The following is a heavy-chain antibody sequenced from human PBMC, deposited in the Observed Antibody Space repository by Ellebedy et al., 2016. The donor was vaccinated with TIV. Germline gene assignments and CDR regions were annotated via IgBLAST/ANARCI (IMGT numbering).Heavy chain of an antibody. CDR3: ASAEAPYSSSFDAFDI. D-gene: IGHD6-13*01. V-gene: IGHV5-51*01. CDR1: GYSFTSYW. CDR2: IYPGDSDT. J-gene: IGHJ3*02. Sequence: GESLKISXKGSGYSFTSYWIGWVRQMPGKGLEWMGIIYPGDSDTRYSPSFQGQVTISADKSISTAYLQWSSLKASDTAMYYCASAEAPYSSSFDAFDIWGQGTMVTVSS.